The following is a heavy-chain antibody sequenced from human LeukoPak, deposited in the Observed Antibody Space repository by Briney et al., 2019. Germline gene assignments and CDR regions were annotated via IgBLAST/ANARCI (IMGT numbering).Heavy chain of an antibody. V-gene: IGHV3-30*02. CDR3: AKGPGYCSSTNCYYFDY. Sequence: GGPLRLSCAASGFTFSSYGMHWVRQAPGKGLEWVAFIRYDGSNKYYADSVKGRFTISRDNSKNTLYLQMSSLRAEDAAVYYCAKGPGYCSSTNCYYFDYWGQGTLVTVSS. CDR2: IRYDGSNK. J-gene: IGHJ4*02. D-gene: IGHD2-2*01. CDR1: GFTFSSYG.